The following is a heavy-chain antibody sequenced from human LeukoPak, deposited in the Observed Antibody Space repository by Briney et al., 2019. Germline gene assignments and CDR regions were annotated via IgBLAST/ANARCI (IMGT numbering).Heavy chain of an antibody. J-gene: IGHJ4*02. V-gene: IGHV4-34*01. D-gene: IGHD5-18*01. CDR2: INHSGST. CDR3: ARVIYSYGPSGFDY. CDR1: GGSFSGYY. Sequence: SETLSLTCAVYGGSFSGYYWSWIRQPPGKGLEWIGEINHSGSTNYNPSLKGRVTISVDTSKNQFSLKLSSVTAADTAVYYCARVIYSYGPSGFDYWGQGTLVTVSS.